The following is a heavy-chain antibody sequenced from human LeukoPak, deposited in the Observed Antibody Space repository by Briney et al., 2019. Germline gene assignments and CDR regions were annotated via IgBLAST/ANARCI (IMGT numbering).Heavy chain of an antibody. CDR1: GGSISSGDYY. D-gene: IGHD2-2*01. Sequence: SQTLSLTCTVSGGSISSGDYYWSWIRQPPGKGLEWIGYIYYSGSTYYNRSLKSRVTISVDTSKNQFSQKLSSVTGADTAVYYCARVGDIVVVPAAIPFDPWGQGTLVTVSS. J-gene: IGHJ5*02. CDR2: IYYSGST. CDR3: ARVGDIVVVPAAIPFDP. V-gene: IGHV4-30-4*08.